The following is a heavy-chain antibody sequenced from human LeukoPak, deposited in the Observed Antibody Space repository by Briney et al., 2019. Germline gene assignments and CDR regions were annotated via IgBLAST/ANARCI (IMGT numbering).Heavy chain of an antibody. V-gene: IGHV1-69*13. CDR1: GYTFTSYD. CDR2: IIPIFGTA. J-gene: IGHJ4*02. CDR3: ARDPYSSGGLDY. D-gene: IGHD6-19*01. Sequence: GASVKVSCKASGYTFTSYDINWVRQATGQGLEWMGWIIPIFGTANYAQKFQGRVTITADESTSTAYMELSSLRSEDTAVYYCARDPYSSGGLDYWGQGTLVTVSS.